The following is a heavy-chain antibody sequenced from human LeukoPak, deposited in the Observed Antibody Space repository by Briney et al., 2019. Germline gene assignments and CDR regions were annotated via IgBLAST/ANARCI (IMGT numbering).Heavy chain of an antibody. V-gene: IGHV3-21*01. Sequence: GGSLRLSCAASGFTFSSYSMNWVRQAPGKGLEWVSSISSSSSYIYYADSVKGRFTISRDNAKNSLYLQMNSLRAEDTAVYYCAREGAAAGTFDYWGQGTLVTVPS. J-gene: IGHJ4*02. CDR2: ISSSSSYI. D-gene: IGHD6-13*01. CDR1: GFTFSSYS. CDR3: AREGAAAGTFDY.